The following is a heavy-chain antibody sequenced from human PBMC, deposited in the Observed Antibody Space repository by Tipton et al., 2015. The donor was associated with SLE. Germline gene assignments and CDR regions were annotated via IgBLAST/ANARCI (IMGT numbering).Heavy chain of an antibody. Sequence: GLVKPSETLSLTCAVYGGSFSGYYWSWIRQPPGKGLEWIGEINHSGSTNYNPSLKSRVTISVDTSKNQFSLKLSSVTAADTAVYYCARRKGPYSSSWYHWGQGTLVTVSS. J-gene: IGHJ5*02. CDR3: ARRKGPYSSSWYH. CDR1: GGSFSGYY. CDR2: INHSGST. D-gene: IGHD6-13*01. V-gene: IGHV4-34*01.